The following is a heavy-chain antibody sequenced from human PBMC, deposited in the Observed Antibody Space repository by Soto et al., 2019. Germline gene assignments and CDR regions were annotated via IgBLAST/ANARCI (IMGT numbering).Heavy chain of an antibody. Sequence: EVQVLDSGGGLVQPGGSQRLSCEASGFTFSNYAMSWVRQAPGKGLEWVSTISATGSTLYADSVKGRFTISGDNSKNTVYLQMNFRRAEDTAVYYCAKVSNKWAVAQRGYFDYWGQGTLVTVSS. CDR1: GFTFSNYA. V-gene: IGHV3-23*01. D-gene: IGHD6-19*01. CDR3: AKVSNKWAVAQRGYFDY. J-gene: IGHJ4*02. CDR2: ISATGST.